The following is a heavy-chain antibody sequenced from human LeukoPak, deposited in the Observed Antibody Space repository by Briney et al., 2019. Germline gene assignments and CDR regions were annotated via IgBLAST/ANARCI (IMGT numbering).Heavy chain of an antibody. CDR1: GFTFNNYW. Sequence: PGGSLRLSCAASGFTFNNYWMTWVRQAPGKGLEWVANIKEDGSDKNYVDSVKGRFTISRDNAKNSLYLQMNSLRAEDTAVYYCARVSSVGYDFWSGYDAFDIWGQGTMVTVSS. CDR2: IKEDGSDK. D-gene: IGHD3-3*01. CDR3: ARVSSVGYDFWSGYDAFDI. V-gene: IGHV3-7*01. J-gene: IGHJ3*02.